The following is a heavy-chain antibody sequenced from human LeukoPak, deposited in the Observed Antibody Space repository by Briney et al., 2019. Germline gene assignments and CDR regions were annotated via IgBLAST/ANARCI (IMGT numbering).Heavy chain of an antibody. CDR2: IYYSGST. J-gene: IGHJ6*03. CDR1: GGSISSYY. CDR3: ASGICSSTSCYTGGMYYYYMDV. D-gene: IGHD2-2*02. Sequence: SETLSLTCTVSGGSISSYYWSWIRQPPGKGLEWIGYIYYSGSTNYNPSLKSRVTISVDTSKNQFSLKLSSVTAADTAVYYCASGICSSTSCYTGGMYYYYMDVWGKGTTVTVSS. V-gene: IGHV4-59*01.